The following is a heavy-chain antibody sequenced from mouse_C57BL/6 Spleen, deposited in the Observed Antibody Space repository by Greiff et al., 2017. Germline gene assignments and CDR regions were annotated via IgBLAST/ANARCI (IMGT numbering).Heavy chain of an antibody. J-gene: IGHJ4*01. Sequence: QVQLQQPGAELVKPGASVKMSCKASGYTFTSYWITWVKQRPGQGLEWIGDLSPGSGSTNYNGKFKSKATLTVDTSSSTAYMQLSSLTSEDSAVYYCARGPYYGSSYYAMDYWGQGTSVTVSS. CDR2: LSPGSGST. CDR1: GYTFTSYW. V-gene: IGHV1-55*01. CDR3: ARGPYYGSSYYAMDY. D-gene: IGHD1-1*01.